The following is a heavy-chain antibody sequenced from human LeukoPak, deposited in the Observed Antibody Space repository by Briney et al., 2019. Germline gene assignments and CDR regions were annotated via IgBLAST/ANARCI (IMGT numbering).Heavy chain of an antibody. V-gene: IGHV4-59*08. CDR3: ARLGSQLSEYYCGMDV. CDR2: IYYSGST. CDR1: GGSISSYY. D-gene: IGHD1-1*01. J-gene: IGHJ6*02. Sequence: SETLSLTCTVSGGSISSYYWSWIRQPPGKGLEWIGYIYYSGSTNYNPSLKSRVTISVDTSKNQFSLKLSSVTAADTAVYYCARLGSQLSEYYCGMDVWGQGTTVTVSS.